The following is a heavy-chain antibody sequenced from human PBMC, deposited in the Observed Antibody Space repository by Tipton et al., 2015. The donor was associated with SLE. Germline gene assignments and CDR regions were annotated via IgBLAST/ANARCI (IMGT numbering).Heavy chain of an antibody. CDR2: INQDGSEK. D-gene: IGHD4-11*01. Sequence: SLRLYCVVSGFTFSRYWMSWVRQAPGKGLEWVANINQDGSEKYHVDSVKGRFTISRDNAKNSLYLQMNSLRAEDTAVYYCARGAYSNYGGHAFDVWGQGTMVTVSS. V-gene: IGHV3-7*01. CDR1: GFTFSRYW. J-gene: IGHJ3*01. CDR3: ARGAYSNYGGHAFDV.